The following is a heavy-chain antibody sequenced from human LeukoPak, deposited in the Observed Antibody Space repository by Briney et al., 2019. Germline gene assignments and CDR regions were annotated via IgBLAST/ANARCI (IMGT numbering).Heavy chain of an antibody. CDR3: TRAPSRLDY. Sequence: GGSLRRSCAVSGFTVTYTYMTWIRPAPGKGLESLSYISPGGTDISNAASVKGRFTISRDNAKNSLYLQMNSLRAEDTAVYYCTRAPSRLDYWGQGTLVTVSS. V-gene: IGHV3-11*01. J-gene: IGHJ4*02. CDR1: GFTVTYTY. CDR2: ISPGGTDI.